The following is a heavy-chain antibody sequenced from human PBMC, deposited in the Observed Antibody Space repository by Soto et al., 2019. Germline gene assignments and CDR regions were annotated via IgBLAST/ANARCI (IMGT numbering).Heavy chain of an antibody. CDR3: ASDIARTGAAS. CDR1: GFNFSNYG. Sequence: QGHLVESGGGAVQPGRSLRLSCAGSGFNFSNYGLHLVRQAPGKGLEWVEVIPYDGREEYYADSVKGRFTISRDKFENTMYPEMKCLRPEDTAVYFCASDIARTGAASWCQGTLVTVSA. V-gene: IGHV3-30*03. D-gene: IGHD2-15*01. CDR2: IPYDGREE. J-gene: IGHJ5*02.